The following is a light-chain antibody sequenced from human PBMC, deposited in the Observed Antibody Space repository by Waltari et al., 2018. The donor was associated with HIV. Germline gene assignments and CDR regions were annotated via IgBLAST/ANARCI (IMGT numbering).Light chain of an antibody. J-gene: IGKJ1*01. V-gene: IGKV3-15*01. Sequence: EILMTQSPATLSVSPGERVTFSCRASQSVSSNLAWYQQKPGQAPRLLIYGADTRAISIPARFSGSGSGTEFTLTISSLQSEDFAVYYCHQYNSWPRTFGQGTNVEIK. CDR1: QSVSSN. CDR2: GAD. CDR3: HQYNSWPRT.